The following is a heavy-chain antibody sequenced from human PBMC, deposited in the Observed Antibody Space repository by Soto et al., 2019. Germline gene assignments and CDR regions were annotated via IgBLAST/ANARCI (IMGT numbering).Heavy chain of an antibody. J-gene: IGHJ6*03. CDR2: ISGSGGST. CDR1: GLTFSSYA. D-gene: IGHD4-17*01. V-gene: IGHV3-23*01. CDR3: AKGTADYYYYYMDV. Sequence: PGGPLRLSCAAAGLTFSSYAMSWVRQTTGKGLEWVSAISGSGGSTYYADSVKGRFTISRDNSKNTLYLQMNSLRAEDTAVYYCAKGTADYYYYYMDVWGKGTTVTV.